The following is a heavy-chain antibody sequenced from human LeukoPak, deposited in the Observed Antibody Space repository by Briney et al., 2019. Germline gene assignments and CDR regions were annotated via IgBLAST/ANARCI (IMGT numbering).Heavy chain of an antibody. Sequence: GRSLRLSCAASGFTFSSYGIHWVRQAPGKGLEWVALIWYDGSNKYYADSVKGRFTISRDNAKNSLYLQMNSLRAEDTAVYYCARPQGIAAAGTTYYYYYYGMDVWGQGTTVTVSS. D-gene: IGHD6-13*01. J-gene: IGHJ6*02. CDR2: IWYDGSNK. V-gene: IGHV3-33*03. CDR3: ARPQGIAAAGTTYYYYYYGMDV. CDR1: GFTFSSYG.